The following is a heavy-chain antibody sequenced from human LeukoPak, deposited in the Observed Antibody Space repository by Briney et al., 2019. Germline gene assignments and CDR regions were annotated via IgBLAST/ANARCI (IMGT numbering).Heavy chain of an antibody. J-gene: IGHJ5*02. Sequence: ASVKVSCKASGYTFTDYSMHWVRQAPGQGLEWMGWINPNSGGVNYAQKFQGRVTMTRDTSISTAYMELSRLRSDDTAVYYCARDLVAGTGNWFDPWGQGTLVTVSS. CDR3: ARDLVAGTGNWFDP. D-gene: IGHD6-19*01. CDR1: GYTFTDYS. CDR2: INPNSGGV. V-gene: IGHV1-2*02.